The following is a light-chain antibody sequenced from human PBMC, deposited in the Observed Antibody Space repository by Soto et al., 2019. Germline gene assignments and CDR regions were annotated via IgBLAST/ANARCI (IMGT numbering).Light chain of an antibody. Sequence: QSALTQPASLSGSPGQSITISCTGTSSDIGGSKYVSWYQQHPGKAPKLMIYEVTYRPSGVSDRFSGSKSGNTASLTVSALQAEDEADYYCSSYASSGTLYVFGTGTKPTVL. V-gene: IGLV2-14*01. CDR2: EVT. CDR3: SSYASSGTLYV. J-gene: IGLJ1*01. CDR1: SSDIGGSKY.